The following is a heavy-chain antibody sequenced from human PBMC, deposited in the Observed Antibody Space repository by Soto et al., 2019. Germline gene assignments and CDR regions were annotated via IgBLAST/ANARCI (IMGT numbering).Heavy chain of an antibody. CDR2: INHSGST. CDR3: ARETGENWTYEAH. Sequence: PSATLSLTCAVYGGSFSSYYWSWIRQPPGKGLEWIGEINHSGSTNYNPSFKSRVTMSIDTSRNHFSLTLQSATAADTALYYCARETGENWTYEAHWGPGTLVTVCS. V-gene: IGHV4-34*01. CDR1: GGSFSSYY. D-gene: IGHD1-7*01. J-gene: IGHJ1*01.